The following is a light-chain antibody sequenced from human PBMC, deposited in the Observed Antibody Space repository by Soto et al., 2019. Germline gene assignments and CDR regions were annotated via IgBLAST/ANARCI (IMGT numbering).Light chain of an antibody. CDR2: GAS. V-gene: IGKV3-15*01. CDR3: QQYNNWPET. J-gene: IGKJ1*01. CDR1: QSVSSN. Sequence: EIVMTQSPATLSVSPGERATLYCRASQSVSSNLAWYQQKPGQAPRLLIYGASTRATGIPGRFSGSGSGTEFTLTISSLQSEDFAVYYCQQYNNWPETFGQGTKVEIE.